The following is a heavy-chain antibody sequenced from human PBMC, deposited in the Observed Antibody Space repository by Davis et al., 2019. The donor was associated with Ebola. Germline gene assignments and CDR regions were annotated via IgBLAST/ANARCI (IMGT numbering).Heavy chain of an antibody. CDR2: IKSDGTAT. Sequence: GESLKISCAASGFTFSTYRMHWVRQAPGTGPVWASNIKSDGTATNYADSVKGRFTISRDNAKNTLHLQMNNLRAEDTAVYYCIRLVGPNWGQGTLVAVSS. CDR1: GFTFSTYR. V-gene: IGHV3-74*01. CDR3: IRLVGPN. J-gene: IGHJ4*02.